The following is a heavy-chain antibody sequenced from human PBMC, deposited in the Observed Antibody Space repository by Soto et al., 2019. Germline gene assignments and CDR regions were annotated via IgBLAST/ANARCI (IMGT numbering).Heavy chain of an antibody. V-gene: IGHV3-33*01. J-gene: IGHJ4*02. CDR2: IWYDGSNK. Sequence: QVQLVESGGGVLQPGRSLRLSCAASGFTFSSYGMHWVRQAPGKGLEWVAVIWYDGSNKYYADSVKGRFTISRDNSKNTLYLQMNSLRAEDTAVYYCARTLAGQSAGYDYWGQGTLVTVSS. D-gene: IGHD4-4*01. CDR3: ARTLAGQSAGYDY. CDR1: GFTFSSYG.